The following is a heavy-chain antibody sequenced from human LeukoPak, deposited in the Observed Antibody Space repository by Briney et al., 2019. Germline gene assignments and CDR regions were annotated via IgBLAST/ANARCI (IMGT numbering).Heavy chain of an antibody. CDR3: ARDQTYSGSGIYTYFDY. J-gene: IGHJ4*02. Sequence: SETLSLTCTVSGGSISSGGHYWSWVRQPAGKGLEYLGRISSTGSTNYNPSLRSRVTISADTSKNHFSLKLTSVTAADTAVYYCARDQTYSGSGIYTYFDYWGQGILVTVSS. CDR2: ISSTGST. V-gene: IGHV4-61*02. D-gene: IGHD3-10*01. CDR1: GGSISSGGHY.